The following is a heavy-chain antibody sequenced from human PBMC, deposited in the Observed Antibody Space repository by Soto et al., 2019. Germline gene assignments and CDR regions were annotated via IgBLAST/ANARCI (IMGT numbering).Heavy chain of an antibody. Sequence: SETLSLTCAVSGGSISSSNWWSWVRQPPGKGLEWIGEIYHSGSTNYNPSLKSRVTISVDKSKNQFSLKLSSVTAADTAVYYCAKKLRYFDWLFGDDAFDIWGQGTMVTVSS. D-gene: IGHD3-9*01. CDR1: GGSISSSNW. J-gene: IGHJ3*02. V-gene: IGHV4-4*02. CDR3: AKKLRYFDWLFGDDAFDI. CDR2: IYHSGST.